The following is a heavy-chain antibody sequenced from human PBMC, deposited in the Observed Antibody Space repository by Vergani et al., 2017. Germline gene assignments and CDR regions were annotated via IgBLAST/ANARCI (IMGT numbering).Heavy chain of an antibody. CDR1: GSSFTSYC. D-gene: IGHD1-26*01. J-gene: IGHJ6*03. V-gene: IGHV5-10-1*01. Sequence: EVQLVQSGAEVKKPGESLRISCKGSGSSFTSYCISWVRQMPGKGLEWMGRIDPSDSYTNYSPSFQGHVTITAYKSISTAYLQWSSPEASDTAMYYCARVATQVPATSHFYYMDVWGKGTTVVVSS. CDR3: ARVATQVPATSHFYYMDV. CDR2: IDPSDSYT.